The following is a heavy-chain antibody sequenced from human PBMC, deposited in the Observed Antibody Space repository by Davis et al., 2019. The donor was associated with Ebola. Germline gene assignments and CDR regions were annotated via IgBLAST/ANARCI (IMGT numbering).Heavy chain of an antibody. Sequence: AASVKVSCKTSGYTFITHYIYWVRQAPGQGLEWMGWINPNSGGTNYAQNFQGRVTMTRDTSISAAYMELSRLTSDDTAEYYCARLRGSSSYSYHAMDVWGQGTTVTVSS. V-gene: IGHV1-2*02. CDR2: INPNSGGT. J-gene: IGHJ6*02. D-gene: IGHD1-26*01. CDR3: ARLRGSSSYSYHAMDV. CDR1: GYTFITHY.